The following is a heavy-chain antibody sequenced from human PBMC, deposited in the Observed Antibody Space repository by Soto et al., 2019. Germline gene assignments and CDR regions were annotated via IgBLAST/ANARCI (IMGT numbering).Heavy chain of an antibody. CDR1: GGSISSSSYY. CDR3: ARHRGDLMATITEYFDY. D-gene: IGHD5-12*01. V-gene: IGHV4-39*01. Sequence: PSETLSLTCTVSGGSISSSSYYWGWIRQPPGKGLEWIGSIYYSGSTYYNPSLKSRVTISVDTSKNQFSLKLSSVTAADTAVYYCARHRGDLMATITEYFDYWGQGTLVTVSS. J-gene: IGHJ4*02. CDR2: IYYSGST.